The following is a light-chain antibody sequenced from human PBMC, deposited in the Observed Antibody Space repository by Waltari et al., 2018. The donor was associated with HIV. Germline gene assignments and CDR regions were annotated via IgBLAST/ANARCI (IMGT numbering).Light chain of an antibody. J-gene: IGLJ2*01. CDR1: NIGSKS. CDR3: QVWDSGSDHVV. V-gene: IGLV3-21*02. CDR2: DES. Sequence: SYVLTQPPSVSVAPGQTARITCGGDNIGSKSVHWYQQKPGQAPVLVVYDESGRPSGIPERFSGSNSGNTATLTISRVEAGDEADFYCQVWDSGSDHVVFGGGTKLTVL.